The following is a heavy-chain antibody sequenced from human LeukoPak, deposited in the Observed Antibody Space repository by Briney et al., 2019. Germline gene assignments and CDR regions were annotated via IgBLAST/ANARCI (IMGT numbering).Heavy chain of an antibody. V-gene: IGHV1-18*01. D-gene: IGHD4-17*01. Sequence: GASVKVSCKASGYTFASYGISWVRQAPAQGLEWMGWISAYNGNTNYAQKLQGIVTMTTDTSTSTAYMELRSLRSDDTAVYYCARGPDDYGDYYYYGMDVWGQGTTVTVSS. CDR2: ISAYNGNT. CDR3: ARGPDDYGDYYYYGMDV. J-gene: IGHJ6*02. CDR1: GYTFASYG.